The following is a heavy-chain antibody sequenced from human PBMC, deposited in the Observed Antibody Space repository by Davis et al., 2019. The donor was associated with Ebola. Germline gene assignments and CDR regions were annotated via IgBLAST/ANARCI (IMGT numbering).Heavy chain of an antibody. Sequence: GESLKISCVASDFTFRDYSITWIRQAPGKGLEWVSIISHDGSNRFYADSVKGRFTISRDNSKNTVYLQMDSLRPFDTATYYCAIDADFGEYGWFDPWGQGTLVIVSS. D-gene: IGHD2/OR15-2a*01. CDR2: ISHDGSNR. CDR3: AIDADFGEYGWFDP. J-gene: IGHJ5*02. V-gene: IGHV3-30*01. CDR1: DFTFRDYS.